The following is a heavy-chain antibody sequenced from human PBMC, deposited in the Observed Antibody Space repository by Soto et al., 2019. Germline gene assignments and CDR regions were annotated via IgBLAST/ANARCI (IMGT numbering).Heavy chain of an antibody. CDR2: MNRGGSS. D-gene: IGHD3-16*02. CDR3: ARRIPGYRHYMDV. J-gene: IGHJ6*03. CDR1: GESFSGFF. V-gene: IGHV4-34*01. Sequence: QVQLHQWGAGLLKPSETLSLTCSVYGESFSGFFWTWVRLPPGQGLEWIGEMNRGGSSNYNPSLKSRVHISVDASKNQFSLTLTSVTAADSGVYFCARRIPGYRHYMDVWGKGTTVTVSS.